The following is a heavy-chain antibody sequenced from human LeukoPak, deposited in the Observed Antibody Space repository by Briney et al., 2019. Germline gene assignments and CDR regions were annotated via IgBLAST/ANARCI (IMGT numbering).Heavy chain of an antibody. V-gene: IGHV3-7*01. CDR3: ARDQGSMIVVQTTNWYFDL. J-gene: IGHJ2*01. CDR2: INKDGSET. CDR1: GSTFSNYW. Sequence: GRSLRLSCAASGSTFSNYWVSWVRQAPGKGLEWLAHINKDGSETNYTDSVKGRFTISRDNGNSSLYLQINSLRADDTAVDYCARDQGSMIVVQTTNWYFDLWRRRTMVTVPS. D-gene: IGHD3-22*01.